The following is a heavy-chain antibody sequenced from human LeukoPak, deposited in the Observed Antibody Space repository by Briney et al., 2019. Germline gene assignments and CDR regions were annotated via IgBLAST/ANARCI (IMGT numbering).Heavy chain of an antibody. CDR2: INPDGRTT. V-gene: IGHV3-74*01. J-gene: IGHJ4*02. CDR1: GFTFRDYW. CDR3: ARDDY. Sequence: AGSLRLSCAASGFTFRDYWMHWVRQVPGKGLAWVSRINPDGRTTVYADSVEGRFTISRDNAQNTLYLQMNSLRAEDTAVYYCARDDYWGQGTLVTVSS.